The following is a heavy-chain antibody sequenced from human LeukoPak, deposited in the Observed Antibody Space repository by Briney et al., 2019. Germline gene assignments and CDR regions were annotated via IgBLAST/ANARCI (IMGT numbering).Heavy chain of an antibody. CDR2: MYYSGST. CDR3: ARVSVSGYGYYYFDY. D-gene: IGHD5-12*01. CDR1: GGSISSGGYY. Sequence: KPSQTLSLTCTVSGGSISSGGYYWSWIRQHPGKGLEWIGYMYYSGSTKYNPSLKSRVTMSVDTSQNQFSLKLSSVTAADTAVYHCARVSVSGYGYYYFDYWGQGTLVTVSS. J-gene: IGHJ4*02. V-gene: IGHV4-61*08.